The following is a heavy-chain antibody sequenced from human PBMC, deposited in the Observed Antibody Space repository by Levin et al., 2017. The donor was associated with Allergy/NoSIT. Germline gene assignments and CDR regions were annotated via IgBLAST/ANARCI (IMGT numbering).Heavy chain of an antibody. CDR1: GFTFSSYA. Sequence: GGSLRLSCAASGFTFSSYAMHWVRQAPGKGLEWVAVISYDGSNKYYADSVKGRFTISRDNSKNTLYLQMNSLRAEDTAVYYCARDQGAFDYWGQGTLVTVSS. CDR2: ISYDGSNK. CDR3: ARDQGAFDY. J-gene: IGHJ4*02. V-gene: IGHV3-30-3*01. D-gene: IGHD4/OR15-4a*01.